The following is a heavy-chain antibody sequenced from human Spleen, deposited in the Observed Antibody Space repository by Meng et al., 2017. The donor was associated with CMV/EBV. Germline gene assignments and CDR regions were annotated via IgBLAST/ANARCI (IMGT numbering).Heavy chain of an antibody. D-gene: IGHD2-2*02. J-gene: IGHJ4*02. CDR3: ARAGLGYCSVTSCYNDY. CDR2: IREDGSSK. CDR1: GFTFSTSW. Sequence: GESLKISCAASGFTFSTSWMSWVRQAPGKGLEWVANIREDGSSKYYADPGKGRFTISRNNAKNSLFLQMSNLRVDDTAMYYCARAGLGYCSVTSCYNDYWGQGTLVTVSS. V-gene: IGHV3-7*01.